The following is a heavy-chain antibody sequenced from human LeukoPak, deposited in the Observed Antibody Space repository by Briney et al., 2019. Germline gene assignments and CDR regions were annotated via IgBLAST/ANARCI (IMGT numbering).Heavy chain of an antibody. Sequence: GGSLRLSCAASGFTFSNAWMSWVRQAPGKGLEWVGRIKSKTDGGTTDYAAPVKGRFTISGDDSKNTLYLQMNSLKTEDTAVYYCTTFLVVVIGAFDIWGQETMVTVSS. CDR2: IKSKTDGGTT. CDR1: GFTFSNAW. J-gene: IGHJ3*02. D-gene: IGHD3-22*01. V-gene: IGHV3-15*01. CDR3: TTFLVVVIGAFDI.